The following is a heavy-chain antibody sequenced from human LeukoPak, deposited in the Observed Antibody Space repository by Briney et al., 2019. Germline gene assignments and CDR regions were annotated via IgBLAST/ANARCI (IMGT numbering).Heavy chain of an antibody. V-gene: IGHV3-23*01. D-gene: IGHD2-2*01. CDR2: FDTGFGT. CDR3: ALLGYCSSTSCYGFDP. CDR1: GFTFSTAS. J-gene: IGHJ5*02. Sequence: GGSLRLSCAASGFTFSTASLHWVRQAPGRGLEWVSAFDTGFGTYYPDSLKGRFTISRDNSKNTLFLQMNSLRAEDTAVYYCALLGYCSSTSCYGFDPWGQGTLVTVSS.